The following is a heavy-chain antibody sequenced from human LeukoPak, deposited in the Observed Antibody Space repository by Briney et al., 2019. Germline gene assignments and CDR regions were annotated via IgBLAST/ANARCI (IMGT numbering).Heavy chain of an antibody. CDR1: GGSISSYY. CDR3: ARSTHGTTVTTLYYYYYMDV. Sequence: SETLSLTCTVSGGSISSYYWSWIRQPPGKGLEWIGYIYYSGSTNYNPSLKSRVTISVDTSKNQFSLKLSSVTAADTAVYYCARSTHGTTVTTLYYYYYMDVWGKGTTVTVSS. J-gene: IGHJ6*03. V-gene: IGHV4-59*01. CDR2: IYYSGST. D-gene: IGHD4-17*01.